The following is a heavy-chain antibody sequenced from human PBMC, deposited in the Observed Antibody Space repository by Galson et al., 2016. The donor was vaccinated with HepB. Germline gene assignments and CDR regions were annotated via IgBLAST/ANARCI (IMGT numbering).Heavy chain of an antibody. CDR1: GFTFSSYA. CDR3: AKGAPYSAGKWELPRGGYYYYYMDV. Sequence: SLRLSCAASGFTFSSYAMNWVRQAPGKGLEWVSSISGSGGGTYYADSVKGRFTISRDNSKNTLYLQMNSLRAEDTAVYYCAKGAPYSAGKWELPRGGYYYYYMDVRGKGTTVTVSS. V-gene: IGHV3-23*01. D-gene: IGHD1-26*01. J-gene: IGHJ6*03. CDR2: ISGSGGGT.